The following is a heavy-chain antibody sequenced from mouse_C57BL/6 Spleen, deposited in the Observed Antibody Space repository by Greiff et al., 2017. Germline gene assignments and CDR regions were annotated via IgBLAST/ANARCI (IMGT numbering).Heavy chain of an antibody. Sequence: VQLQQSGTELVKPGASVKLSCKASGYTFTSYWMHWAKQRPGQGLEWIGNINPSNGGTNYNEKFKSKATLTVDKSSSTAYMQLSSLTSEDSAVCESAEDCWAGYGCWGQGAPVTVSA. J-gene: IGHJ3*01. D-gene: IGHD2-10*02. V-gene: IGHV1-53*01. CDR3: AEDCWAGYGC. CDR1: GYTFTSYW. CDR2: INPSNGGT.